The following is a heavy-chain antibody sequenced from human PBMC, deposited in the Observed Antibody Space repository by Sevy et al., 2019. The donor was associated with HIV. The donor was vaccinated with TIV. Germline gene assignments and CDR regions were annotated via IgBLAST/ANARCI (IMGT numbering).Heavy chain of an antibody. V-gene: IGHV3-23*01. CDR3: AKDRGIVVVPAAMPGGFDP. D-gene: IGHD2-2*01. CDR1: GFTFSSYA. Sequence: GGSLRLSCAASGFTFSSYAKSWVRQAPGKGLEWVSAISGSGGSTYYADSVKGRFTISRDNSKNTLYLQMNSLRAEDTAVYYCAKDRGIVVVPAAMPGGFDPWGQGTLVTVSS. CDR2: ISGSGGST. J-gene: IGHJ5*02.